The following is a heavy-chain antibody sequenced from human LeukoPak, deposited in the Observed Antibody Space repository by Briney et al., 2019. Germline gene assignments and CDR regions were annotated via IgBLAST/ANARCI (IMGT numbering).Heavy chain of an antibody. D-gene: IGHD1-1*01. Sequence: RGSLRLSCAASGFTFSSYWLTWVRQAPGKGLEWVANIKQDVSERYYVDSVKGRFTISRDNAKNSLYLQMNSLRAEDTAVYYCATPTAGTWHFDYWGQGTLVTVSS. J-gene: IGHJ4*02. CDR3: ATPTAGTWHFDY. V-gene: IGHV3-7*01. CDR2: IKQDVSER. CDR1: GFTFSSYW.